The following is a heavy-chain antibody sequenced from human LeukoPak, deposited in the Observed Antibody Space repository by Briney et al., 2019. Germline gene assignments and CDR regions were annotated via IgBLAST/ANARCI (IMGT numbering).Heavy chain of an antibody. CDR1: GFTFSSYW. J-gene: IGHJ3*02. V-gene: IGHV3-74*01. CDR2: INSDGSST. CDR3: ARVPYVFDI. Sequence: GGSLRLSCAASGFTFSSYWMHWVRQAPGKGLAWVSRINSDGSSTNYADSVKGRFTISRDSAKNTLYLQMNSLRAEDTAVYYCARVPYVFDIWGQGTMVTVSS.